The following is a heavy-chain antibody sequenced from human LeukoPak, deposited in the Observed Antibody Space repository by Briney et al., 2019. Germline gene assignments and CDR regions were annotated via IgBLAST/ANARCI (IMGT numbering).Heavy chain of an antibody. CDR2: INPNSGGT. J-gene: IGHJ6*03. V-gene: IGHV1-2*06. CDR1: GYTFTGYY. Sequence: VASVKVSCKASGYTFTGYYMHWVRQAPGQGLEWMGRINPNSGGTNYAQKFQGRVTMTRDTSISTAYMELSRPRSDDTAVYYCARGGRVTTRKTYYYYYYMDVWGKGTTVTVSS. D-gene: IGHD4-11*01. CDR3: ARGGRVTTRKTYYYYYYMDV.